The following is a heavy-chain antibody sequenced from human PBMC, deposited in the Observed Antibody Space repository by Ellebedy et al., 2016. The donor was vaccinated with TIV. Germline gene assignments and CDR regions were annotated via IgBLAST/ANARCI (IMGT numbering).Heavy chain of an antibody. CDR3: ARLEAIFGVVSPIYYFDY. CDR2: IYYSGST. D-gene: IGHD3-3*01. Sequence: GSLRLSCTVSGGSISSYYWSWIRQPPGKGLEWIGYIYYSGSTNYNPSLKSRVTISVDTSKNQFSLKLSSVTAADTAVYYCARLEAIFGVVSPIYYFDYWGQGTLVTVSS. J-gene: IGHJ4*02. CDR1: GGSISSYY. V-gene: IGHV4-59*01.